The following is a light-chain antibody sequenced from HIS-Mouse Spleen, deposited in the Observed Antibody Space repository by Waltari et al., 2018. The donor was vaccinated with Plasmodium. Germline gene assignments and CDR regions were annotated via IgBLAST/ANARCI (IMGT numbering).Light chain of an antibody. CDR3: QQLNSYPYT. Sequence: DIQLTQSPSFLSASVGDRVTITCRASQGICSYLAWYHKKPGKAPKLLIYAASPLQSGVPSRFSGSGSGTEFTLTISSLQPEDFATYYCQQLNSYPYTFGQGTKLEIK. V-gene: IGKV1-9*01. J-gene: IGKJ2*01. CDR2: AAS. CDR1: QGICSY.